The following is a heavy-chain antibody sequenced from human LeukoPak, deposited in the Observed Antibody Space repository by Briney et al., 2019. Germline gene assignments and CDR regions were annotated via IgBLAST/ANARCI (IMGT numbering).Heavy chain of an antibody. V-gene: IGHV1-8*03. CDR2: MNPNSGNT. CDR3: ARGSDFCSSTSCYLYYYYMDV. Sequence: ASVKVSCKASGYTFTSYDINWVRQATGQGLEWMGWMNPNSGNTGYAQKFQGRVTITRNTSISTAYMELSSLRSEDTAVYYCARGSDFCSSTSCYLYYYYMDVWGKGTTVTVSS. D-gene: IGHD2-2*01. J-gene: IGHJ6*03. CDR1: GYTFTSYD.